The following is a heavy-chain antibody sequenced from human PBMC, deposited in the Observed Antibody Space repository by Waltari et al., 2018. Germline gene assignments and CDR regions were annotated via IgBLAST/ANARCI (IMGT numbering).Heavy chain of an antibody. V-gene: IGHV4-34*01. Sequence: QVQLQQWGAGLLKPSETLSLTCAVYGGSFSGYYWSWIRQPPGKGLEWIGEINHSGSTNYNPSLKSRVTISVDTSKNQFSLKLSSVTAADTAVYYCARGLERDTAMVWYYYYYMDVWGKGTTVTISS. CDR2: INHSGST. D-gene: IGHD5-18*01. CDR1: GGSFSGYY. CDR3: ARGLERDTAMVWYYYYYMDV. J-gene: IGHJ6*03.